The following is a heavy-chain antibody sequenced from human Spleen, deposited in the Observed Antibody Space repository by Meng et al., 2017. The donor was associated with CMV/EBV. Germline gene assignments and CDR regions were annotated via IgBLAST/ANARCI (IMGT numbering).Heavy chain of an antibody. V-gene: IGHV1-2*02. CDR1: FPGYS. Sequence: FPGYSMRCVRRAPGQGLEWMGWIYPNTGGTNYAQKFQGGVTMTRDTSIRTAYMELSRLRSDDTAVYYCARIPYCTNGVCYPYWYFDLWGRGTLVTVSS. D-gene: IGHD2-8*01. CDR3: ARIPYCTNGVCYPYWYFDL. J-gene: IGHJ2*01. CDR2: IYPNTGGT.